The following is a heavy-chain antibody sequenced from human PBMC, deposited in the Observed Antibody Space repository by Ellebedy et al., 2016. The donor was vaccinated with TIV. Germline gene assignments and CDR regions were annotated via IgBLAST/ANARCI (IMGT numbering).Heavy chain of an antibody. J-gene: IGHJ4*02. V-gene: IGHV3-74*01. CDR3: ARDMVGPGPTVDY. Sequence: GESLKISXAASGFTFSTYWMHWVRQAPGKGPVWVSRINDDGTGTWYADSVKGRFTISKDNAKDTLYLQMNSLRAKDTAIYYCARDMVGPGPTVDYWGQGTLVTVSS. D-gene: IGHD2-15*01. CDR1: GFTFSTYW. CDR2: INDDGTGT.